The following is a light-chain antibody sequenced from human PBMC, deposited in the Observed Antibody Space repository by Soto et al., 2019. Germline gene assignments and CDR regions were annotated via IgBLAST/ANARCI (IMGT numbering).Light chain of an antibody. CDR2: DAS. J-gene: IGKJ2*01. CDR1: QSVSSY. CDR3: QQYSNWPPLYT. V-gene: IGKV3-15*01. Sequence: EIVMTQSPATLSVSPGERATLSCRASQSVSSYLPWYQQKPGLPPRLLIYDASTRATGIPDRFSGSGSGTDFTLTISSLQSADFAVYYCQQYSNWPPLYTFGRGTKLEIK.